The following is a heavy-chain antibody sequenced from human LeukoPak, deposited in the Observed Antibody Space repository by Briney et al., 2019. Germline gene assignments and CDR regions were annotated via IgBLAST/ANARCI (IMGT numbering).Heavy chain of an antibody. CDR3: ARTEGYCSGGSCYARYFDY. V-gene: IGHV3-73*01. CDR1: GFTFSGST. Sequence: GGSLRLSCAASGFTFSGSTMHWVRQASGKGLEWVGRIRGKANNYATAYATSVKGRFTISRDNSKNTLYLQMNSLRVEDTAVYYCARTEGYCSGGSCYARYFDYWGQGTLVTVSS. CDR2: IRGKANNYAT. J-gene: IGHJ4*02. D-gene: IGHD2-15*01.